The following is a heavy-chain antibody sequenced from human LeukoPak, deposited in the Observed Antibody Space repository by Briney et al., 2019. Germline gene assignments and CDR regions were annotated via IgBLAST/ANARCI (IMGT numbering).Heavy chain of an antibody. CDR2: ISGSGGST. Sequence: PGGSLRLSCAASGFTFSSYAMSWVRQAPGKGLEWVSAISGSGGSTYYADSVKGRFTISRDNSKNTLYLQMNSLRAEDTAVYYCAAVLLWFGEPHDAFDIWGQGTTVTVSS. J-gene: IGHJ3*02. D-gene: IGHD3-10*01. CDR1: GFTFSSYA. V-gene: IGHV3-23*01. CDR3: AAVLLWFGEPHDAFDI.